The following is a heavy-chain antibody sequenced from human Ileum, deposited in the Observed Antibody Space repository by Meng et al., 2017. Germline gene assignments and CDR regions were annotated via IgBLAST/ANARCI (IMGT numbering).Heavy chain of an antibody. CDR1: GFTFKNYA. Sequence: GESLKISCAASGFTFKNYAIHWVRQAPGKGLEWVAIISDDGTLTSYADSVKGRFIISRDNSKNTVSLQMDSLRPEDTALYYCARARTEHCSSTTCRFFDCWGQGTQVTVSS. CDR3: ARARTEHCSSTTCRFFDC. D-gene: IGHD2-2*01. J-gene: IGHJ4*02. CDR2: ISDDGTLT. V-gene: IGHV3-30*04.